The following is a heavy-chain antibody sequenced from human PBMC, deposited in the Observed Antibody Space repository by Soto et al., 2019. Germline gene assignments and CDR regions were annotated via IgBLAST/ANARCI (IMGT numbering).Heavy chain of an antibody. CDR2: IYPGDSDT. J-gene: IGHJ6*02. D-gene: IGHD3-16*01. V-gene: IGHV5-51*01. CDR1: GYNYNLHW. CDR3: ARHLRSYDFFQYYYGIDV. Sequence: GESLKISCRGSGYNYNLHWISWVRQKPGRGLEWMGIIYPGDSDTRYNPSFQGQVTISVDKSINTAYLQWDSLEASDTATYYCARHLRSYDFFQYYYGIDVWGQGSTVTVSS.